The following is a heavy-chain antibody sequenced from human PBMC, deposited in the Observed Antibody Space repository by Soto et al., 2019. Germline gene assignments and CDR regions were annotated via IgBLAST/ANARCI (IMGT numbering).Heavy chain of an antibody. Sequence: QVRLVQSGAEVKRPGSSVKVSCKASGGTFTSYTLSWVRQVPGQGPEWMGRIIPILGIASYAQKFQGRLTITADKSTSTAYTGLTALRSEDTAIYYWAGEFTGWAAADMPYYFDSWGQGTLVVVSS. J-gene: IGHJ4*02. D-gene: IGHD6-13*01. V-gene: IGHV1-69*08. CDR2: IIPILGIA. CDR1: GGTFTSYT. CDR3: AGEFTGWAAADMPYYFDS.